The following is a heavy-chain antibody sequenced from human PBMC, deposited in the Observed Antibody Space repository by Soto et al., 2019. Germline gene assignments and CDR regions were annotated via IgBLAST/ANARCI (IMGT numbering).Heavy chain of an antibody. J-gene: IGHJ3*02. V-gene: IGHV1-24*01. CDR2: FDPEDGET. CDR3: ARDAKPRTLLRFLEWSDAFDI. CDR1: GYTLTELS. D-gene: IGHD3-3*01. Sequence: ASVKVSCKVSGYTLTELSMHWVRQAPGKGLEWMGGFDPEDGETIYAQKFQGRVTMTEDTSTSTAYMELSSLRSEDTAVYYCARDAKPRTLLRFLEWSDAFDIWGQGTMVTVSS.